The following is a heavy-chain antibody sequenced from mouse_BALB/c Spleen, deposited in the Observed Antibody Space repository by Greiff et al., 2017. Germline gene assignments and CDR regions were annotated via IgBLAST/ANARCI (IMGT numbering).Heavy chain of an antibody. CDR3: ARNRAPTGTVFAY. D-gene: IGHD4-1*02. J-gene: IGHJ3*01. CDR2: IWSGGST. CDR1: GFSLTSYG. V-gene: IGHV2-2*02. Sequence: VQLVESGPGLVQPSQSLSITCTVSGFSLTSYGVHWVRQSPGKGLEWLGVIWSGGSTDYNAAFISRLSISKDNSKSQVFFKMNSLQANDTAIYYCARNRAPTGTVFAYWGQGTLVTVSA.